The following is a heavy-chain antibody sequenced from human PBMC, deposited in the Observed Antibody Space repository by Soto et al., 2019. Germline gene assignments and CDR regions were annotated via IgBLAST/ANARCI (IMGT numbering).Heavy chain of an antibody. CDR2: ISGYNGNT. J-gene: IGHJ6*02. V-gene: IGHV1-18*01. D-gene: IGHD5-18*01. CDR1: GYTCSNYG. CDR3: ARDPGFGFGYSYAFAMDV. Sequence: SCKASGYTCSNYGISWVRQGPGQGLEWMGWISGYNGNTHYEEKVQDRIKMTTDTSTSTTYLELRSLRSDDTAVYFCARDPGFGFGYSYAFAMDVWGQRTTVTVSS.